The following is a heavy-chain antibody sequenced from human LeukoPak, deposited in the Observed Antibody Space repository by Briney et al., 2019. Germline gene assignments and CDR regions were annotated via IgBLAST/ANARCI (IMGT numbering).Heavy chain of an antibody. CDR2: INHSGST. J-gene: IGHJ6*02. CDR3: ARGYYDSSGYWPNYYYYYGMDV. Sequence: KPSETLSLTCAVYGGSFSGYYWSWIRQPPGKGLEWIGEINHSGSTNYNPSLKSRVTISVDTSKNQFSLKLSSVTAADTAVYYCARGYYDSSGYWPNYYYYYGMDVWGQGTTDTVSS. D-gene: IGHD3-22*01. CDR1: GGSFSGYY. V-gene: IGHV4-34*01.